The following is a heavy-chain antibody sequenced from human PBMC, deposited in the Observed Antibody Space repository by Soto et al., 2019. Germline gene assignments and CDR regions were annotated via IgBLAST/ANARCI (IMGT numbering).Heavy chain of an antibody. CDR2: ISHSGRT. D-gene: IGHD2-15*01. CDR1: GGSISSGTYY. CDR3: ARDSDYCTGGSCYGNFDF. Sequence: QVQLQESGPGLVKPSQTLSLTCTVSGGSISSGTYYWTWVRQRPGEGLEWIGFISHSGRTYYNPSLTGRAAISVDTSENQFSLRLSSVTAADTAVYFCARDSDYCTGGSCYGNFDFWGQGTLVTVSS. J-gene: IGHJ4*02. V-gene: IGHV4-31*03.